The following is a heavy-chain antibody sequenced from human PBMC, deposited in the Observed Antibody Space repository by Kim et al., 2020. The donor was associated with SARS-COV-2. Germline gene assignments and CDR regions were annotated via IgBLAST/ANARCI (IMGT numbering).Heavy chain of an antibody. CDR3: AGLWFRELFPGYYYMDV. CDR2: IIPIFGTA. V-gene: IGHV1-69*13. J-gene: IGHJ6*03. D-gene: IGHD3-10*01. Sequence: SVKVSCKASGGTFSSYAISWVRQAPGQGLEWMGGIIPIFGTANYAQKFQGRVTITADESTSTAYMELSSLRSEDTAVYYCAGLWFRELFPGYYYMDVWGKGTTVTVSS. CDR1: GGTFSSYA.